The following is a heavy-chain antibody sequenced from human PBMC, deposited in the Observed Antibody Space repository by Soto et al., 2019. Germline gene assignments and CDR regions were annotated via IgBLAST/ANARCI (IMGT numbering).Heavy chain of an antibody. J-gene: IGHJ4*02. V-gene: IGHV3-48*03. CDR1: GFTFSSYE. D-gene: IGHD6-6*01. Sequence: EVQLVESGGGLVQPGGSLRLSCAASGFTFSSYEMNWFRQAPGKGLEGVSYINNSGRTICYADSVRGRFAISRDNAKNARARQMTSLRAEDTAVDDWARDLGSSAWHDYWGEGTLVTATS. CDR3: ARDLGSSAWHDY. CDR2: INNSGRTI.